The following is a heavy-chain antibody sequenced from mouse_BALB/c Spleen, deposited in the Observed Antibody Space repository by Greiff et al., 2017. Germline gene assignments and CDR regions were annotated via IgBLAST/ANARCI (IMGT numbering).Heavy chain of an antibody. D-gene: IGHD1-1*01. V-gene: IGHV1-39*01. CDR3: NPLTTVVARGDY. CDR1: GYSFTGYN. J-gene: IGHJ2*01. CDR2: IDPYYGGT. Sequence: VQLKQSGPELEKPGASVKISCKASGYSFTGYNMNWVKQSNGKSLEWIGNIDPYYGGTSYNQKFKGKATLTVDKSSSTAYMQLKSLTSEDTAVYYCNPLTTVVARGDYWGQGTTLTVSS.